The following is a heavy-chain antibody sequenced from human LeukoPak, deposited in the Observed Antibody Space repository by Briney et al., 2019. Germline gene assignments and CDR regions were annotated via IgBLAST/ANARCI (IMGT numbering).Heavy chain of an antibody. J-gene: IGHJ4*02. V-gene: IGHV4-59*01. CDR3: ASGPYPAAGTDHQFDY. CDR1: GASISSYY. Sequence: PSETLSLTCTVSGASISSYYWSWIRQPPGKGLEWIGYIFYSGSTLYNPSLQSRVTISVDTSKNQFSLKLTSVTAAETAVYYCASGPYPAAGTDHQFDYWGQGTLVTVSS. D-gene: IGHD6-13*01. CDR2: IFYSGST.